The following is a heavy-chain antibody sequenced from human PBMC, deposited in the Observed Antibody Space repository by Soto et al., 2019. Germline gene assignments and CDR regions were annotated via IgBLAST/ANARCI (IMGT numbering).Heavy chain of an antibody. V-gene: IGHV3-9*01. CDR1: GFTFDDYA. D-gene: IGHD6-6*01. CDR2: ISWNSGSI. J-gene: IGHJ3*02. CDR3: AKYPDSSSSATFDI. Sequence: EVQLVASGGGLVQPGRSLRLYCAACGFTFDDYAMHWVRQAPGKGLEWVSGISWNSGSIGYADSVKGRFTISRDNAKNSLYPEINSLSAEDTALYYCAKYPDSSSSATFDIWGQGTMVTVSS.